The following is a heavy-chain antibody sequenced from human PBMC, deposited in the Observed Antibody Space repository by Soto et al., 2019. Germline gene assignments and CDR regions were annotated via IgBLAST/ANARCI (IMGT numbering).Heavy chain of an antibody. J-gene: IGHJ4*02. CDR3: ARAIAGGLPSGDVPDAIAH. CDR2: INPSGGST. CDR1: GYTFTSYY. Sequence: ASVKVSCKASGYTFTSYYMHWVRQAPGQGLEWMGIINPSGGSTSYAQKFQGRVTMTRDTSTSTVYMELSSLRSEDTAVYYCARAIAGGLPSGDVPDAIAHWGQGTLVTVSS. V-gene: IGHV1-46*01. D-gene: IGHD2-2*01.